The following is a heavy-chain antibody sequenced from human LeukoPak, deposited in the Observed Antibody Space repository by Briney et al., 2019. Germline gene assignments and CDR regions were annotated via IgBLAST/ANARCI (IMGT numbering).Heavy chain of an antibody. CDR1: GFTFGDYA. V-gene: IGHV3-49*03. D-gene: IGHD2-2*01. CDR2: IRSKAYGGTK. J-gene: IGHJ5*02. Sequence: GRSLRLSCTASGFTFGDYAMSWFRQAPGKGLEWVGFIRSKAYGGTKEYAASVKGRFTISRDDSKSIAYLQMNSLKTEDTAVYYCTRDGGCSSTSCYDWFDPWGQGTLVTVSS. CDR3: TRDGGCSSTSCYDWFDP.